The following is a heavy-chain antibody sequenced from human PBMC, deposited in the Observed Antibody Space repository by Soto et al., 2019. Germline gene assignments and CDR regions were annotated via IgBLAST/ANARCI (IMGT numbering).Heavy chain of an antibody. Sequence: ASVKVSCKASGYTFTSYGISWVRQAPGQGLEGMGWISAYNGNTNYAQKLQDRVIMTTDTSTSTAYMELRSLRSDDTAVYYCARHQYYDSSGFLAASDIWGKGTMVTVS. J-gene: IGHJ3*02. D-gene: IGHD3-22*01. V-gene: IGHV1-18*04. CDR3: ARHQYYDSSGFLAASDI. CDR1: GYTFTSYG. CDR2: ISAYNGNT.